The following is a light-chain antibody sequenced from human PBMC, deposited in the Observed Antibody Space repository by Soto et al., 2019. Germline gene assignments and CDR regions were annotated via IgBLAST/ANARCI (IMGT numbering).Light chain of an antibody. CDR3: SSYTSSSTFYV. CDR2: DVS. Sequence: DLTKPASVSGSPGQSITISCTRTSSDVGGYNYVSWYQQHPGKAPKLMIYDVSNRPSGVSNRFSGSKSGNTASLTISGLQAEDEADYYCSSYTSSSTFYVFGTGTKVTVL. V-gene: IGLV2-14*01. J-gene: IGLJ1*01. CDR1: SSDVGGYNY.